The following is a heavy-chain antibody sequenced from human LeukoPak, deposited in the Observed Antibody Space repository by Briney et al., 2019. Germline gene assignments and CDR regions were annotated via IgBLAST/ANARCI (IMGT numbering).Heavy chain of an antibody. CDR2: IYPGDSDT. Sequence: GESLKISCKGSGYSFSTYWIGWVRQMPGKGLEWMGIIYPGDSDTRYSPSFQGQVTISADKSISTAYLQWSSLKASDTAMYYCARHVYSSITGTTVFDYWGQGTLVTVSS. CDR1: GYSFSTYW. V-gene: IGHV5-51*01. CDR3: ARHVYSSITGTTVFDY. D-gene: IGHD1-7*01. J-gene: IGHJ4*02.